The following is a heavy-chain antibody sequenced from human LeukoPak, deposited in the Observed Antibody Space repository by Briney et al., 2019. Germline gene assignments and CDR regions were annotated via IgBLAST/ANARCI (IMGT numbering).Heavy chain of an antibody. CDR1: GFTFSSYG. D-gene: IGHD6-13*01. V-gene: IGHV3-33*01. J-gene: IGHJ4*02. Sequence: SGGSLRLSCAASGFTFSSYGMHWVRQAPGKGLEWVAVIWYDGSNKYNADSVKGRFTISRDNSKNTLYLQMNSLRAEDTAVYYCAREVLREQLTPFDYWGQGTLVTVSS. CDR2: IWYDGSNK. CDR3: AREVLREQLTPFDY.